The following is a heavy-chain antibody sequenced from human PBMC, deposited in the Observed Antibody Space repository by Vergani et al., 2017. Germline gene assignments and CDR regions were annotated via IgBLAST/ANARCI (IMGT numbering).Heavy chain of an antibody. CDR3: ARDGNIVVVPAADTDRNWFDP. CDR1: GFTFSSYS. D-gene: IGHD2-2*01. CDR2: ISSSSSYI. V-gene: IGHV3-21*01. J-gene: IGHJ5*02. Sequence: EVQLVESGGGLAKPGGSLRLSCAASGFTFSSYSMNWVRQAPGKGLEWVSSISSSSSYIYYADSVKGRFTISRDNAKNSLYLQMNSLRAEDTAVYYCARDGNIVVVPAADTDRNWFDPWGQGTLVTVSS.